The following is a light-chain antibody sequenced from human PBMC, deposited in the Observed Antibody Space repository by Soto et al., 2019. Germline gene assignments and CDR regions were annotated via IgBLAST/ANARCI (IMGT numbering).Light chain of an antibody. CDR2: TAS. CDR1: QTISRY. J-gene: IGKJ4*01. V-gene: IGKV1-39*01. Sequence: DIQLTQSPSSLSASVGDRVTITCRASQTISRYLNLYQQRPGKAPTLLIYTASNLQSGVPSRFSGSGSETEFTLNISSLQPEDFANYYCQQSYATLVTFGGGTKVEIK. CDR3: QQSYATLVT.